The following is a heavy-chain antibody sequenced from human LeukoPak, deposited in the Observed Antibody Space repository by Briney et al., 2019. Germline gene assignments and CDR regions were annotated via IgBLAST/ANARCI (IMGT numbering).Heavy chain of an antibody. Sequence: SETLSLTCAVSGGSISSSNWWSWVRQPPGKGLEWIGEIYHSGSTNYNPSLKSRVTISVDKSKNQFSLKLSSVTAADTAVYYRARRDLRDKGRFDYWGQGTLVTVSS. J-gene: IGHJ4*02. V-gene: IGHV4-4*02. CDR1: GGSISSSNW. CDR2: IYHSGST. D-gene: IGHD5/OR15-5a*01. CDR3: ARRDLRDKGRFDY.